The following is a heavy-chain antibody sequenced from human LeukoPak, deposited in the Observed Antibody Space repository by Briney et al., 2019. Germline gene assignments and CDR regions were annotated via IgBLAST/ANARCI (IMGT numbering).Heavy chain of an antibody. CDR3: VKDRDSSGYYPFFDY. Sequence: PGGSLRLSCSASGFTFSSYAMHWVRQALGKGLEYVSAIGNNGGRIYYADSVKGRFTISRDNSKNTLSLQMSSLKSEDTAVYYCVKDRDSSGYYPFFDYWGQGTLVTVSS. J-gene: IGHJ4*02. CDR1: GFTFSSYA. V-gene: IGHV3-64D*09. CDR2: IGNNGGRI. D-gene: IGHD3-22*01.